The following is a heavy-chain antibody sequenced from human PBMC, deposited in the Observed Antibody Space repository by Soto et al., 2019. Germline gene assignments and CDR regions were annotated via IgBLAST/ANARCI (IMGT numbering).Heavy chain of an antibody. CDR3: ASRMDWLPTYFDD. V-gene: IGHV4-4*02. J-gene: IGHJ4*02. Sequence: QVQLQESGPGLVKPSGTLSLTCAVSGDSISSSHWWNWVRQPPGKGLEWIGEIFHSGTTHYNPSLESRLTMSVDKSKNQFSLKLSSVTAADTAVYSCASRMDWLPTYFDDWGQGTLVTVSS. CDR2: IFHSGTT. D-gene: IGHD3-9*01. CDR1: GDSISSSHW.